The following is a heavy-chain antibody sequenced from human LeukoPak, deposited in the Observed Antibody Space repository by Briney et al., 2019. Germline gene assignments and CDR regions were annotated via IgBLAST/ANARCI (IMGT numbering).Heavy chain of an antibody. V-gene: IGHV3-74*01. CDR3: ARDGSHGDFDS. D-gene: IGHD3-16*01. CDR1: GFTFSSYW. CDR2: ITGDGSST. Sequence: PGGSLRLSCAASGFTFSSYWMHWVRRAPGKGLVWVSRITGDGSSTTYADSVKGRFTISRDNAKNTLYLQMNSLRAEDTAVYYCARDGSHGDFDSWGQGTLVTVSS. J-gene: IGHJ4*02.